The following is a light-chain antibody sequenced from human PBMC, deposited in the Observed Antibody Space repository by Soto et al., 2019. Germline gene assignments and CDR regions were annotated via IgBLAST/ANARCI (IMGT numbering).Light chain of an antibody. CDR3: QQYYSTLPIT. CDR2: WAS. CDR1: QSVLYSSNNKNN. Sequence: DIVMTQSPDSLAVSLGERATINCKSSQSVLYSSNNKNNLAWYQQKPGQPPKLLIYWASTRESGVPDRFSGSGSGTDFTLTISSLQAEDVAVYYCQQYYSTLPITFGQGTRLEIK. J-gene: IGKJ5*01. V-gene: IGKV4-1*01.